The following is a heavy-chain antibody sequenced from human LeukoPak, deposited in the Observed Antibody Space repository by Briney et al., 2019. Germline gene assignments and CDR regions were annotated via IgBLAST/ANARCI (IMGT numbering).Heavy chain of an antibody. CDR2: ISTYNGNT. Sequence: ASVKVSCKASGYTFTRYGISWVRQAPGQGLEWMGWISTYNGNTDYAQKVQGRVTMTTDTSTSTAYMELRSLRSDDTAVYYCARDISAYERSLNSWGQGTLLTVSS. V-gene: IGHV1-18*01. CDR3: ARDISAYERSLNS. J-gene: IGHJ4*02. CDR1: GYTFTRYG. D-gene: IGHD5-12*01.